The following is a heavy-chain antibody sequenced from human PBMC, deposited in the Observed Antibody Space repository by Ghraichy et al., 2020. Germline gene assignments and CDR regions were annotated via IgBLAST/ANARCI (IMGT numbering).Heavy chain of an antibody. Sequence: ASVKVSCKVSGYTLTELSMHWVRQAPGKGLEWMGGFDPEDGETIYAQKFQGRVTMTEDTSTDTAYMELSSLRSEDTAVYYCATAIRGPALLWFGERGFDYWGQGTLVTVSS. CDR2: FDPEDGET. CDR1: GYTLTELS. J-gene: IGHJ4*02. V-gene: IGHV1-24*01. CDR3: ATAIRGPALLWFGERGFDY. D-gene: IGHD3-10*01.